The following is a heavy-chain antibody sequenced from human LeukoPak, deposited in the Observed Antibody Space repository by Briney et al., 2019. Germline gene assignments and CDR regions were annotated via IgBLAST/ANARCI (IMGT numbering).Heavy chain of an antibody. CDR1: GFTFSSYS. J-gene: IGHJ2*01. Sequence: GGSLRPSCAASGFTFSSYSMNWVRQAPGKGLEWVSYISTRSSTIYYAESVEGRFTIARDNAKNSLYLQMNTLRAEDTAVYYCARDRAAPGWYFDLWGRGTLVTVSS. CDR2: ISTRSSTI. D-gene: IGHD2-15*01. CDR3: ARDRAAPGWYFDL. V-gene: IGHV3-48*01.